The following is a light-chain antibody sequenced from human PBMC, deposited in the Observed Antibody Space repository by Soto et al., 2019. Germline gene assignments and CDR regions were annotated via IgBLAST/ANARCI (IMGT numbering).Light chain of an antibody. Sequence: EIVLTQSPATLSLSPGERATLSCRASQSVNSYLAWYQQKPGQAPRLLIYDASNRATGIPARFSGSGSGTDFTLTISSLEPEDFAVYYCQSATFGPGTKVDIK. CDR2: DAS. J-gene: IGKJ3*01. CDR1: QSVNSY. V-gene: IGKV3-11*01. CDR3: QSAT.